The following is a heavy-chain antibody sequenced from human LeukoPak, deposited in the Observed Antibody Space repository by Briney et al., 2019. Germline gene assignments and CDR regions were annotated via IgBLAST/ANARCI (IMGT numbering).Heavy chain of an antibody. D-gene: IGHD3-3*01. Sequence: PGGSLRLSCAASGFTFDDYAMHWVRQAPGKGLEWVSGISWNSGSIGYADSVKGRFTVSRDNAKNSLYLQMNSLRAEDTALYHCARADPIFGVVRGQPLFDPWGQGTLVTVSS. V-gene: IGHV3-9*01. CDR2: ISWNSGSI. J-gene: IGHJ5*02. CDR1: GFTFDDYA. CDR3: ARADPIFGVVRGQPLFDP.